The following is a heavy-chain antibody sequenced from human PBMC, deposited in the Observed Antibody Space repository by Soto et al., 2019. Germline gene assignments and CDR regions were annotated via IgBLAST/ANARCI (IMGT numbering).Heavy chain of an antibody. CDR1: GLIFSDYH. D-gene: IGHD6-19*01. J-gene: IGHJ6*02. CDR2: IRRKANSYTT. Sequence: EVQLVQSGGGLVQPGGSLRLSCAASGLIFSDYHMDWVRQAPGKGLEWVGRIRRKANSYTTEYAASVKGRFTISRDDSKNSLYLQMNSLKTXXXXXXXXXXXXGWSGGSNDMDVWGQGTTVTVSS. CDR3: XXXXGWSGGSNDMDV. V-gene: IGHV3-72*01.